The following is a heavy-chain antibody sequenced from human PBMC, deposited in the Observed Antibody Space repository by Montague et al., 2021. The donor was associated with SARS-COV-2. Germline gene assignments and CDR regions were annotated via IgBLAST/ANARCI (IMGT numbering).Heavy chain of an antibody. V-gene: IGHV3-53*04. CDR1: GFTVSSNY. J-gene: IGHJ2*01. D-gene: IGHD5-12*01. CDR2: IYSDGST. Sequence: SLRLSCAASGFTVSSNYMSWVRQAPGKGLEWVSVIYSDGSTYYADSVKGRFTISRHNSKNTLYLQMNSLRAEDTAVYYCARRRWLTDNWYFDLWGRGTLVTVSS. CDR3: ARRRWLTDNWYFDL.